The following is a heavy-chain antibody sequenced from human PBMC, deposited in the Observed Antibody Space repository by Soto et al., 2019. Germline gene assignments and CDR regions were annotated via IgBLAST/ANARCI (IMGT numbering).Heavy chain of an antibody. V-gene: IGHV1-8*01. CDR1: GYTFTSYD. CDR3: ARGGSLSYYYYYYGMDV. CDR2: MNPNSGNT. Sequence: ASVKVSCKASGYTFTSYDINWVRQATGQGLEWMGWMNPNSGNTGYAQKFQGRVTMTRNTSIGTAYMELSSLRSEDTAVYYCARGGSLSYYYYYYGMDVWGPGTKVTVSS. J-gene: IGHJ6*02. D-gene: IGHD3-10*01.